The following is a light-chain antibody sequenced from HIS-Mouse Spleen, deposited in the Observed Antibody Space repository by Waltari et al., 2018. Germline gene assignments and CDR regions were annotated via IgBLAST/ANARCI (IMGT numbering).Light chain of an antibody. Sequence: SSELTQDPAVSVALGQTVRITCQGDSLRSYYASWYQQKPGQAPVLVIYGKNNRPSGIPGRISGSSSGNTASLTITGAQAEDEADYYCNSRDSSGNHVVFGGGTKLTVL. V-gene: IGLV3-19*01. CDR3: NSRDSSGNHVV. J-gene: IGLJ2*01. CDR2: GKN. CDR1: SLRSYY.